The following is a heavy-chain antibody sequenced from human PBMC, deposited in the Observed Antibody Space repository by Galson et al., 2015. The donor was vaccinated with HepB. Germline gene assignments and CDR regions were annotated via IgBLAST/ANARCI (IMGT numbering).Heavy chain of an antibody. J-gene: IGHJ3*01. Sequence: SVKVSCKVSGYPLTDLSMHWVRQAPGKGLEWMGGFDPEGGETVSAQRFQGRLIMTEDTSTDTAYMELSSLTSDDTAVYYCATTRGWKASNLWGQGTVVTVSS. V-gene: IGHV1-24*01. CDR1: GYPLTDLS. D-gene: IGHD1-1*01. CDR3: ATTRGWKASNL. CDR2: FDPEGGET.